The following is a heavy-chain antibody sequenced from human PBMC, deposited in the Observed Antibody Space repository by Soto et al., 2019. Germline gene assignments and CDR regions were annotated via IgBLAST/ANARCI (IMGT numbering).Heavy chain of an antibody. CDR3: ARDHSSGWVNWFDP. D-gene: IGHD3-22*01. V-gene: IGHV4-59*01. Sequence: QVQLQESGPGLVKPSETLSLTCTVSGGSISSYDWSWIRQAPGKKLEWIGYIYSSGTTNYNPSLKSRVTMSRATSKNQFSLKLSSVTTADTAVYYCARDHSSGWVNWFDPWGQGTLVTVSS. CDR2: IYSSGTT. J-gene: IGHJ5*02. CDR1: GGSISSYD.